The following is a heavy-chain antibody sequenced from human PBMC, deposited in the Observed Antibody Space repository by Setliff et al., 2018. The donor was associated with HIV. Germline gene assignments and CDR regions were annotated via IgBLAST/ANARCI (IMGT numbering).Heavy chain of an antibody. Sequence: SVKVSCKASGDTFSSYAISWVRQAPGQGLEWMGGIIPILGIANYAQKFQDRVTITADKSTDTAYMELSSLRSEDTAVYYCARAQYQLLEPPTYNWFDPWGQGTRVTVSS. J-gene: IGHJ5*02. D-gene: IGHD2-2*01. CDR3: ARAQYQLLEPPTYNWFDP. V-gene: IGHV1-69*10. CDR1: GDTFSSYA. CDR2: IIPILGIA.